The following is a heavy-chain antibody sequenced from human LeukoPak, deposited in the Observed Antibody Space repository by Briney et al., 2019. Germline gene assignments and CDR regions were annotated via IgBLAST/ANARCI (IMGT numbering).Heavy chain of an antibody. CDR3: ARMDDYVWGSYRYYFDY. Sequence: PGGSLRLSCIASGFSFASYAMSWVRQAPGKGPEWVSAISTRGDIRYDADSVKGRFTISRDNAKNSLYLQMNSLRAEDTAVYYCARMDDYVWGSYRYYFDYWGQGTLVTVSS. V-gene: IGHV3-23*01. CDR1: GFSFASYA. J-gene: IGHJ4*02. CDR2: ISTRGDIR. D-gene: IGHD3-16*02.